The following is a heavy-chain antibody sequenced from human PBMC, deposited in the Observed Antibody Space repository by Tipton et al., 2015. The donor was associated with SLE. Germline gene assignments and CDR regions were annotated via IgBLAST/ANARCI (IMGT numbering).Heavy chain of an antibody. CDR3: ARRRGKNFYYGLDV. V-gene: IGHV3-21*01. D-gene: IGHD3-16*01. CDR1: RFTFSNYS. Sequence: SLRLSCAASRFTFSNYSMNWVRQAPGKGLEWVSSISSSSSYIYYADSVKGRFTISRDNAKNSLYLQMNSLRAEDTAVYYCARRRGKNFYYGLDVWGQGTTVTVSS. CDR2: ISSSSSYI. J-gene: IGHJ6*02.